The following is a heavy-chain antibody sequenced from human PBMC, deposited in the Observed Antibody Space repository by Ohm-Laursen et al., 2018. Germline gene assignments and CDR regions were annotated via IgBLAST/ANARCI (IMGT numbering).Heavy chain of an antibody. J-gene: IGHJ4*02. CDR1: GGPISSYY. CDR3: ARSVEATGTFGS. V-gene: IGHV4-59*01. CDR2: IYYSGST. D-gene: IGHD1-1*01. Sequence: TLSLTCTVSGGPISSYYWSWIRQPPGKGLEWIGYIYYSGSTNYNPSLKSRVTISVDTSKNQFSLKLSSVTAADTAVYYCARSVEATGTFGSWGQGTLVTVSS.